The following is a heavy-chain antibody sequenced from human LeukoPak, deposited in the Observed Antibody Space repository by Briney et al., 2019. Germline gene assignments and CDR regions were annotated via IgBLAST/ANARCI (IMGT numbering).Heavy chain of an antibody. CDR2: IIPIFGTA. J-gene: IGHJ3*02. Sequence: ASVKVSCKASGGTFSSYAISWVRQAPGQGLEWMGRIIPIFGTANYAQKFQGRVTITTDESTSTAYMELSSLRSEDTAVYYCARDWPTMGDAFDIWGQGTMVTVSS. CDR3: ARDWPTMGDAFDI. D-gene: IGHD3-10*01. V-gene: IGHV1-69*05. CDR1: GGTFSSYA.